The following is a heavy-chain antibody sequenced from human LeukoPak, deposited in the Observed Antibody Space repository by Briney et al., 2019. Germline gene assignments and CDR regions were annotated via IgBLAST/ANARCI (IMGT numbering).Heavy chain of an antibody. CDR1: GGSISSHSHY. CDR3: ATRKLGNDY. Sequence: NSSETLSLTCSVSGGSISSHSHYWGWIRQPPGKGLEWIGSIFYSGTTYYNASLKSRVTISVDTSKNQFSLKLNSVTAADTAVYYCATRKLGNDYWGQGTLVTVSS. D-gene: IGHD7-27*01. CDR2: IFYSGTT. V-gene: IGHV4-39*07. J-gene: IGHJ4*02.